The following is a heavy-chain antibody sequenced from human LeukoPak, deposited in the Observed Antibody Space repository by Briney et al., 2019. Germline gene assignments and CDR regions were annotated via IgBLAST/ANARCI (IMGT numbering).Heavy chain of an antibody. CDR3: ARSGFDWFNIPSFDY. J-gene: IGHJ4*02. Sequence: GASVKVSCKASGYTFTSYDINWVRQATGQGLEWMGWMNPNSGNTGYAQKFQGRVTMTRNTSISTAYMELRSLRSDDTAVYYCARSGFDWFNIPSFDYWGQGTLVTVSS. CDR2: MNPNSGNT. V-gene: IGHV1-8*01. CDR1: GYTFTSYD. D-gene: IGHD3-9*01.